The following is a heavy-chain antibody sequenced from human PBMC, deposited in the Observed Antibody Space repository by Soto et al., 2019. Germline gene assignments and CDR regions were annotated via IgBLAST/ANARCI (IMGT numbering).Heavy chain of an antibody. CDR1: DGSVSSSSYY. J-gene: IGHJ4*02. Sequence: ASETLSLTCTVSDGSVSSSSYYWGWIRQPPGKGLEWIGSIYHSGSTYYNPSLKSRVTISVDKSKNQFSLKLSSVTAADTAVYYCASLPATSEFEYWGQGTLVTVSS. CDR3: ASLPATSEFEY. V-gene: IGHV4-39*07. CDR2: IYHSGST. D-gene: IGHD2-2*01.